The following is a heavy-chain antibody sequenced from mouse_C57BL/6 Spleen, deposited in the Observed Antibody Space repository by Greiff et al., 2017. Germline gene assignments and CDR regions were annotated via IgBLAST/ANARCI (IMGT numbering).Heavy chain of an antibody. CDR1: GYTFTSYW. CDR3: ARGDPTMVTTRAMDY. Sequence: QVQLQQPGAELVMPGASVKLSCKASGYTFTSYWMHWVKQRPGQGLEWIGEIDPSDSYTNYNQKFKGKSTLTVNKSSSTAYMQLSSLTSEDSAVYYCARGDPTMVTTRAMDYWGQGTSVTVSS. J-gene: IGHJ4*01. D-gene: IGHD2-9*01. V-gene: IGHV1-69*01. CDR2: IDPSDSYT.